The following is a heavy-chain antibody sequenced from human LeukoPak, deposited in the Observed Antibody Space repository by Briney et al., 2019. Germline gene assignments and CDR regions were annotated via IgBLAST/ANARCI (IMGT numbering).Heavy chain of an antibody. CDR1: GYTFTIDL. CDR3: ARLGYCSSDSCYYGMDV. J-gene: IGHJ6*02. V-gene: IGHV5-51*01. CDR2: IYPGDSDT. Sequence: GESLQICCTGSGYTFTIDLIGWVRQLPGKGLEWMGIIYPGDSDTRYSPSFQGQVTISADKSISTAYLQWSSLKASDTAIYYCARLGYCSSDSCYYGMDVWGQGTTVTVSS. D-gene: IGHD2-2*01.